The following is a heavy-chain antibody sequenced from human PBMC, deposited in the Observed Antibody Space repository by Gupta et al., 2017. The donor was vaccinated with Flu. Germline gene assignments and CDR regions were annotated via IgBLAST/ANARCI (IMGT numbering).Heavy chain of an antibody. D-gene: IGHD2-15*01. J-gene: IGHJ5*02. CDR2: MNPNSGNT. Sequence: QVQLVQSGAEVKKPGASVKVSCKASGYTFTSYDINWVRQATGQGLEWMGWMNPNSGNTGYAQKFQGRVTMTRNTSISTAYMELSSLRSEDTAVYYCASGYCSGGSCYYHNWFDPWGQGTLVTVSS. CDR3: ASGYCSGGSCYYHNWFDP. CDR1: GYTFTSYD. V-gene: IGHV1-8*01.